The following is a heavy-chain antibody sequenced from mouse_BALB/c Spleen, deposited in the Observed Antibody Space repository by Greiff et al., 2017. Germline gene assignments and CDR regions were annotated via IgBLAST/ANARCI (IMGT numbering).Heavy chain of an antibody. V-gene: IGHV3-6*02. J-gene: IGHJ2*01. Sequence: VQLKESGPGLVKPSQSLSLTCSVTGYSITSGYYWNWIRQFPGNKLEWMGYISYDGSNNYNPSLKNRISITRDTSKNQFFLKLNSVTTEDTATYYCARMGGNYFDYWGQGTTLTVSS. CDR2: ISYDGSN. CDR3: ARMGGNYFDY. D-gene: IGHD1-1*02. CDR1: GYSITSGYY.